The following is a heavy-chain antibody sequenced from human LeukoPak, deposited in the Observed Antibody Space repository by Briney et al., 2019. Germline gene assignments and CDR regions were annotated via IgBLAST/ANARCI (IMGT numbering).Heavy chain of an antibody. CDR3: ARHWGDTNWFDP. J-gene: IGHJ5*02. Sequence: PSETLSLTCAVSGYSISSGYYWGWTRQPPGKGLEWIGSIYHSGSTYYNPSLKSRVTISVDTSKNQFSLKLSSVTAADTAVYYCARHWGDTNWFDPWGQGTLVTVSS. V-gene: IGHV4-38-2*01. D-gene: IGHD1-26*01. CDR1: GYSISSGYY. CDR2: IYHSGST.